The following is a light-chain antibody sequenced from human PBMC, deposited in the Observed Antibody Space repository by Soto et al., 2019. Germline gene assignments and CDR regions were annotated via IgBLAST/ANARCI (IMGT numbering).Light chain of an antibody. CDR2: RNN. J-gene: IGLJ1*01. CDR1: SSNIGSNY. CDR3: AAWDDSLSGTSV. V-gene: IGLV1-47*01. Sequence: QSALTQPPSASGTPGQRVTISCSGSSSNIGSNYVYWYQQLPGTAPKLLIYRNNQRPSGVPDRFSGSKSGTSASLAISGLRSEDEADYYCAAWDDSLSGTSVFGTGTKVTVL.